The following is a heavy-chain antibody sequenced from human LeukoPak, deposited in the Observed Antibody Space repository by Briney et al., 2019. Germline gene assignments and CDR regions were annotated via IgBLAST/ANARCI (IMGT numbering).Heavy chain of an antibody. J-gene: IGHJ5*02. D-gene: IGHD3-22*01. V-gene: IGHV1-2*02. CDR1: GYTFTGYY. CDR2: INPNSGGT. CDR3: ARDSSGYYYGYNWFDP. Sequence: ASVKVSCKASGYTFTGYYMHWVRQAPGQGLEWMGWINPNSGGTNSAQKFQGRVTMTRDTSISTAYMELSSLRSDDTAVCYCARDSSGYYYGYNWFDPWGQGTLVTVSS.